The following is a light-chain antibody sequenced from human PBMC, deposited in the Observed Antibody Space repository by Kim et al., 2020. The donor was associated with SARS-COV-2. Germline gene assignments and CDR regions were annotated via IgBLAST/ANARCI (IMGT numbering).Light chain of an antibody. CDR2: DNN. V-gene: IGLV1-51*01. CDR1: SSNIGTNY. J-gene: IGLJ3*02. Sequence: GQKVTISCSGSSSNIGTNYVSWYQQLPVTVPKVLIYDNNKRPSGIPDRFSGSKSGTSGTLDITGLQTGDEADYYCGTWDSSLSVWLFGGGTKVTVL. CDR3: GTWDSSLSVWL.